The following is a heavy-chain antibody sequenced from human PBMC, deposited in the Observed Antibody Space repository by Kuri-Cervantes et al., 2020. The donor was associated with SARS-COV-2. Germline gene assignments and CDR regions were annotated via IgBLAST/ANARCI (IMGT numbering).Heavy chain of an antibody. CDR1: GFTVSSNY. D-gene: IGHD6-13*01. V-gene: IGHV3-53*01. Sequence: GGSLRLSCAASGFTVSSNYMSWVRQAPGKGLEWVSVIYSGGSTYYADSVKGRFTISRDNSKNTLYLQMNSLRAEDTAVYYCARWGGSSWYQKYYYYMDVWGKGTTVTVSS. CDR2: IYSGGST. CDR3: ARWGGSSWYQKYYYYMDV. J-gene: IGHJ6*03.